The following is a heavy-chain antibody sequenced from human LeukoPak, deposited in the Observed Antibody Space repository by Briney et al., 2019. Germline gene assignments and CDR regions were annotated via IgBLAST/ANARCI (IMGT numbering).Heavy chain of an antibody. CDR2: INAGNGNT. CDR1: GYTFTSYA. J-gene: IGHJ4*02. V-gene: IGHV1-3*01. CDR3: ASEFGELLFDY. D-gene: IGHD3-10*01. Sequence: ASVKVSCKASGYTFTSYAIHWVRQAPGQRHEWMGWINAGNGNTKYSKKFQGRVTITRDTSASTAYMELSSLRSEDTAVYYCASEFGELLFDYWGQGTLVTVSS.